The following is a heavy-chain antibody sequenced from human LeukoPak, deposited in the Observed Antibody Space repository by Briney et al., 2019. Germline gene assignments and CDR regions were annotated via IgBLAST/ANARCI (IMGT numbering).Heavy chain of an antibody. J-gene: IGHJ3*02. CDR1: GFTFGDYA. CDR3: TRGGGYFGSGSYSALHDAFDI. Sequence: GESLRLSCTASGFTFGDYAMSWFRQAPGKGQGWVGFIRSKAYGGTTEYAASVKGRFTISRDDSKSSAYLQMNSLKSEDTAVYYCTRGGGYFGSGSYSALHDAFDIWGQGTMVTVSS. D-gene: IGHD3-10*01. CDR2: IRSKAYGGTT. V-gene: IGHV3-49*03.